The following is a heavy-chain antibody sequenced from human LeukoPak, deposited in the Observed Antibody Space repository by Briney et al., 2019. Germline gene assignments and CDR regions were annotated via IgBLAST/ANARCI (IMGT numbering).Heavy chain of an antibody. CDR2: TYYRSKWYN. D-gene: IGHD2-21*02. J-gene: IGHJ6*03. CDR1: GDSVSSNSAA. Sequence: SQTLSLTCAISGDSVSSNSAAWNWIRQSPSRGLEWPGRTYYRSKWYNDYAVSVKSRITINPDTSKNQFSLQLNSVTPEDTAVYYCARGGLRGDYYYYYYMDVWGKGTTVTVSS. V-gene: IGHV6-1*01. CDR3: ARGGLRGDYYYYYYMDV.